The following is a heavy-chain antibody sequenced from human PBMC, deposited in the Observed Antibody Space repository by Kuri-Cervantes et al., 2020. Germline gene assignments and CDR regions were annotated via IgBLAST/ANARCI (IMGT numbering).Heavy chain of an antibody. CDR3: AWGDGMDV. CDR2: INHSGST. Sequence: SETLSLTCTVSGGSISSSTYYWAWIRQPPGKGLEWIGEINHSGSTNYNPSLKSRVTISVDTSKNQFSLKLSSVTAADTAVYYCAWGDGMDVWGQGTTVTVSS. D-gene: IGHD3-16*01. CDR1: GGSISSSTYY. V-gene: IGHV4-39*07. J-gene: IGHJ6*02.